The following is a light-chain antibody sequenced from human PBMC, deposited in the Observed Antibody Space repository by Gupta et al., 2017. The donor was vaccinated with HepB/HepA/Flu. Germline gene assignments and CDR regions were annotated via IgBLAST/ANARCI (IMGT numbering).Light chain of an antibody. V-gene: IGLV2-11*01. Sequence: QSALTQPRSVSGSPGQSVTISCTTTSSYVATYNFVSWYQQRPGKVPKLMIYDVTKRPSGVPDRFSGSKSGNTASLTISGLQAEDEAEYYCCSYAAYNTWVFGGGTKVTVL. CDR3: CSYAAYNTWV. J-gene: IGLJ3*02. CDR1: SSYVATYNF. CDR2: DVT.